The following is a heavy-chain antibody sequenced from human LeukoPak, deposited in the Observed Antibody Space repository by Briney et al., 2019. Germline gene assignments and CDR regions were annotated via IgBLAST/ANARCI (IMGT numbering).Heavy chain of an antibody. CDR3: ARASYYYDSSGYYYGYYYGMDV. D-gene: IGHD3-22*01. CDR2: ISSSGSTI. Sequence: GGSLRLSCAASGFTFSSYEMNWVRQAPGKGLEGVSYISSSGSTIYYADSVKGRFTIFRDNAKHSLYLQMNSLRAEDTAVYYCARASYYYDSSGYYYGYYYGMDVWGQGTTVTVSS. V-gene: IGHV3-48*03. J-gene: IGHJ6*02. CDR1: GFTFSSYE.